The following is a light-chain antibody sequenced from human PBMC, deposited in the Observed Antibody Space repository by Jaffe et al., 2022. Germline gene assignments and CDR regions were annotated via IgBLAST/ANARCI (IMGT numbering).Light chain of an antibody. CDR3: MQATQFPYT. CDR1: QSLVHSDENTY. V-gene: IGKV2-24*01. J-gene: IGKJ2*01. Sequence: DIVMTQTPLSSPVTLGQPASISCRSSQSLVHSDENTYLSWLQQRPGQPPRLLIYEISNRFSGVPDRFSGSGAGTDFTLKISRVEAEDVGVYYCMQATQFPYTFGQGTKLEIK. CDR2: EIS.